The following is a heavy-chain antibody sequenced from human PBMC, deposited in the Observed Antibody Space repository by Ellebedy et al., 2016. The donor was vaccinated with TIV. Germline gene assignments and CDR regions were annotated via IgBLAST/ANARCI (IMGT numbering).Heavy chain of an antibody. D-gene: IGHD3-10*01. CDR1: GFTFSNAW. Sequence: GESLKISCAASGFTFSNAWMSWVRQVPGKGLEWLGRIKSKTDGGTTDYAAPVKGRFTISRDDSKNTLYLQMNSLKTEDTAVYYCSTGSITMVRGIIDDWGQGTLVTVSS. CDR2: IKSKTDGGTT. J-gene: IGHJ4*02. CDR3: STGSITMVRGIIDD. V-gene: IGHV3-15*01.